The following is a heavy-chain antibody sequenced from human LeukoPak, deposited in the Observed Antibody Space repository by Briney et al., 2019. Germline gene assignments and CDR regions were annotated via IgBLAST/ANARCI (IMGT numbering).Heavy chain of an antibody. D-gene: IGHD1-26*01. J-gene: IGHJ1*01. CDR2: IYYSGST. CDR1: GGSISSSSYY. V-gene: IGHV4-39*07. Sequence: SETLSLTCTVSGGSISSSSYYWGWMGQPPGKGLEGIGSIYYSGSTYYNPSPKCRVTISVDTPKNQFSLKPSSVTAADTAVYDCARGEPGYFQHWGQGPLVTVSS. CDR3: ARGEPGYFQH.